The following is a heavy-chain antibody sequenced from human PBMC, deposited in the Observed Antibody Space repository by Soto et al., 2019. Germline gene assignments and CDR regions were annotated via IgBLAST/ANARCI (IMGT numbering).Heavy chain of an antibody. CDR2: ITGSGGGP. Sequence: EVQLLQSGGGLVQPGGSLRLSCTGSGFTFSSYAMSWVRQAPGKCLEWVASITGSGGGPYYADSVKGRLTISRDNSKNTLYLQMTNLRAADTAVYYCAKFFVALAFHFDPWGQGALVTVSS. D-gene: IGHD3-3*01. V-gene: IGHV3-23*01. CDR1: GFTFSSYA. J-gene: IGHJ5*02. CDR3: AKFFVALAFHFDP.